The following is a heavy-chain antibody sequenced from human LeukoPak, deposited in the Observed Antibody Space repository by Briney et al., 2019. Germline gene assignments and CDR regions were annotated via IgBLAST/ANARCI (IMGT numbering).Heavy chain of an antibody. V-gene: IGHV3-23*01. CDR1: GFTFSSYS. CDR3: AKDSGTYYKGFDY. Sequence: NPGGSLRLSCAASGFTFSSYSMNWVRQAPGKGLEWVSTISGSGGSTYYADSVKGRFTISRDNSKNTLYLQMNSLRAEDTAVYYCAKDSGTYYKGFDYWGQGTLVTVSS. CDR2: ISGSGGST. D-gene: IGHD1-26*01. J-gene: IGHJ4*02.